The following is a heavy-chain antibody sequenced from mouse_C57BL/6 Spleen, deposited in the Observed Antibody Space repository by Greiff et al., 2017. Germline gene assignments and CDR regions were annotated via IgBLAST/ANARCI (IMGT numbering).Heavy chain of an antibody. J-gene: IGHJ2*01. CDR1: GYTFTSYW. D-gene: IGHD1-1*01. V-gene: IGHV1-69*01. CDR2: IDPSDSYT. CDR3: ARSPRITTVVATDFDY. Sequence: VQLQQPGAELVMPGASVKLSCKASGYTFTSYWMHWVKQRPGQGLEWIGEIDPSDSYTNHNQKFKGKSTLTVDKSSSTAYMQLSSLTSEDSAVYYCARSPRITTVVATDFDYWGQGTTLTVSS.